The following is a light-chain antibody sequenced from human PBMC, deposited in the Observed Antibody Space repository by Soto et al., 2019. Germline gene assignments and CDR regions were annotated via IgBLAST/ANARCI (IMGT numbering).Light chain of an antibody. CDR3: QTWGTGIGV. CDR2: LNSDGSH. J-gene: IGLJ1*01. Sequence: QPVLTQSPSASASLGASVKLTCTLSSGHSSYAIAWHQQQPEKGPRYLMKLNSDGSHSKGDGIPDRFSGSSSGAERYLTISSLQSEDEADYYCQTWGTGIGVFGTGTQLT. V-gene: IGLV4-69*01. CDR1: SGHSSYA.